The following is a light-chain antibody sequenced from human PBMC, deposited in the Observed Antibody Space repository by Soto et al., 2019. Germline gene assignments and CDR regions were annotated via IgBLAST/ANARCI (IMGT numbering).Light chain of an antibody. Sequence: EIVLPQSAGTLSLSPGYRATRSCRASQIVRIYLAWYHQKPGPAPRLLIYDASNRVTGIPARFSGSGSGTDFTLTISSVEPEDFVVYYCQQRVDWLTFGGGTKLEIK. CDR1: QIVRIY. CDR2: DAS. V-gene: IGKV3-11*01. CDR3: QQRVDWLT. J-gene: IGKJ4*01.